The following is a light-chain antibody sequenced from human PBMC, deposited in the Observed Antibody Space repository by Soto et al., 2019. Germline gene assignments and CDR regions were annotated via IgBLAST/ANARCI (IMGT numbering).Light chain of an antibody. CDR2: GAS. Sequence: ASQTLSSSSLTWCQQKPGQAPRLLIYGASTRATGIPARFSGSGPGTDFTLTIISLEPEDFAVYYCQQRRSWPPTITFGQGTRLEIK. J-gene: IGKJ5*01. V-gene: IGKV3D-11*02. CDR1: QTLSSSS. CDR3: QQRRSWPPTIT.